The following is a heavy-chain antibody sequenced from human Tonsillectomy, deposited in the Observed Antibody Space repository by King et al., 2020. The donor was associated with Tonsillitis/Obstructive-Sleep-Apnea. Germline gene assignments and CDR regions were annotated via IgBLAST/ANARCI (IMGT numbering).Heavy chain of an antibody. CDR1: GGSISSGGYY. CDR2: IYYSGST. V-gene: IGHV4-31*03. Sequence: VQLQESGPGLVKPSQTLSLTCTVSGGSISSGGYYWSWIRQHPGKGLEWIGYIYYSGSTYYNPSLKSRVTNSVDTSKNPFSLKLSSVTAADTAVYYCARVLGGYDHFDYWGQGTLVTVSS. CDR3: ARVLGGYDHFDY. D-gene: IGHD5-12*01. J-gene: IGHJ4*02.